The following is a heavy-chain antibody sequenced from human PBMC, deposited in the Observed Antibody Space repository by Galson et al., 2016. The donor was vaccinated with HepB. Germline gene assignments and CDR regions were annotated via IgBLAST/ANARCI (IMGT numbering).Heavy chain of an antibody. CDR3: AKVTRPGISAPRYGMDV. CDR2: ITGSGSGT. D-gene: IGHD6-13*01. V-gene: IGHV3-23*01. J-gene: IGHJ6*04. CDR1: GFTFSDYA. Sequence: SLRLSCAASGFTFSDYAMTWVRQAPGKGLEWVSGITGSGSGTYNGDSVKGRFAIFRDNSKNTLFLQVNNLRAEDTALYYCAKVTRPGISAPRYGMDVWGRGTTVTVSS.